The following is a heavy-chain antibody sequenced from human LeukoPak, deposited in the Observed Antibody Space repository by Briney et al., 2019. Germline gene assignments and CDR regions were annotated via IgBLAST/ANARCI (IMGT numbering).Heavy chain of an antibody. J-gene: IGHJ4*02. CDR2: INPNSGGT. Sequence: ASVKVSCKASGYTFTGYYMHWVRQAPGQGLEWIVRINPNSGGTNYAQKFQGRVTMTRDTSISTAYMELSRLRSDDTAVYYCARGDREYYYDSSGYPGFDYWGQGTLVTVSS. D-gene: IGHD3-22*01. CDR1: GYTFTGYY. CDR3: ARGDREYYYDSSGYPGFDY. V-gene: IGHV1-2*06.